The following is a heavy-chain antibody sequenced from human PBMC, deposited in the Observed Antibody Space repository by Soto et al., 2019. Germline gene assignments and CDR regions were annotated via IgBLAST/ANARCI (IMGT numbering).Heavy chain of an antibody. CDR2: INHSGST. J-gene: IGHJ6*02. CDR3: ARTPYYDFWSGYYYYYYGMDV. D-gene: IGHD3-3*01. Sequence: QVQLQQWGAGLLKPSETLSLTCAVYGGSFSGYYWSWIRQPPGKGLEWIGEINHSGSTNYNPSLKSRVTISVDTSKNQFSLKLSSVTAADTAVYYCARTPYYDFWSGYYYYYYGMDVWGQGTTVTVSS. CDR1: GGSFSGYY. V-gene: IGHV4-34*01.